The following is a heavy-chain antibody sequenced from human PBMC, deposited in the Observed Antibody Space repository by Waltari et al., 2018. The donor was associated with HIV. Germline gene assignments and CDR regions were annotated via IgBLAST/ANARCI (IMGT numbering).Heavy chain of an antibody. CDR3: AKDEAGAGSPEVWFDP. CDR2: MSGSTVRT. J-gene: IGHJ5*02. D-gene: IGHD6-13*01. Sequence: EMQLLESGGGLVQPGGSLRLSCAASGSTFSTYAMPLVRQSPGNGLEWVAGMSGSTVRTYYGYSVKGRFTISRDNSKNTLYLQISSLRGEDTAIYYCAKDEAGAGSPEVWFDPWGQGTLVTISS. V-gene: IGHV3-23*01. CDR1: GSTFSTYA.